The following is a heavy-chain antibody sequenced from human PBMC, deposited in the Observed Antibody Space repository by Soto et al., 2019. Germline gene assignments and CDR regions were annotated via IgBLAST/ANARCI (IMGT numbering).Heavy chain of an antibody. CDR3: SRRAPEGFDP. CDR1: VGSFSGFY. CDR2: INYRGDT. Sequence: SETLSLTCAVNVGSFSGFYWSWIRRPPGKGLEFIGSINYRGDTYYNPSLRSRVTLSVDTSKNQFSLKVTSVTATDRGLYYCSRRAPEGFDPWGQGTLVTVSS. J-gene: IGHJ5*02. V-gene: IGHV4-34*01.